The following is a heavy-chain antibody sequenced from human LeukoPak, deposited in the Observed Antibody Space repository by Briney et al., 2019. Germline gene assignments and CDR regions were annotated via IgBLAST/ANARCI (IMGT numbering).Heavy chain of an antibody. CDR2: INPNSGGT. V-gene: IGHV1-2*02. CDR1: GYTFTGYY. Sequence: GASVKVSCKASGYTFTGYYMHWVRQAPGQGLEWMGWINPNSGGTNYAQKFQGRVTMTRDTSTSTAYKELSRLRSDDTAVYYCARMVSARYYFDDWGQGTLVTVSS. CDR3: ARMVSARYYFDD. D-gene: IGHD5-18*01. J-gene: IGHJ4*02.